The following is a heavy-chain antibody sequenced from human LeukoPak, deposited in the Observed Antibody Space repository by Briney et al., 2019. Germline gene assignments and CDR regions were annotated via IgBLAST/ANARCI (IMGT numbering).Heavy chain of an antibody. J-gene: IGHJ4*02. D-gene: IGHD3-10*01. V-gene: IGHV3-66*01. CDR2: IYSGGST. CDR3: ARDTDYGSGSD. Sequence: GGSLRLSCAASGFTVSSNYMSWVRQAPGKGLEWVSVIYSGGSTYYADSVKGRFTISRDNSKNTLYLQMNSLRAEDTAVYYCARDTDYGSGSDWGQGTLVTVSS. CDR1: GFTVSSNY.